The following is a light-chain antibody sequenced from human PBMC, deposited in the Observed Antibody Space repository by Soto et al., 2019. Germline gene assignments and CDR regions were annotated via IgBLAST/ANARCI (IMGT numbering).Light chain of an antibody. CDR1: SSNIGTNT. CDR3: AAWDDSLNGHVV. V-gene: IGLV1-44*01. CDR2: NNN. Sequence: QPVLTQPPSTSGTPGQRVSISCSGSSSNIGTNTVNWYLQLPRTPPKLLIYNNNQRPSGVPDRFSGSKSGTSASLAISGLQSEDEADYYCAAWDDSLNGHVVFGGGTKVTVL. J-gene: IGLJ2*01.